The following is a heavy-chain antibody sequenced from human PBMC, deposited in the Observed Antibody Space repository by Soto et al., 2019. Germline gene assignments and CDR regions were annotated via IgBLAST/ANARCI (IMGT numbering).Heavy chain of an antibody. D-gene: IGHD5-18*01. V-gene: IGHV4-59*01. CDR2: IYYSGST. CDR1: GGSISSYY. Sequence: QVQLHESGPGLVKPSETLSLTCTVSGGSISSYYWSWIRQPPGKGLEWIGYIYYSGSTNYNPSLKSRVTISVDTSKSQFSLKLGSVTAADTAVYYCARDRGYSYGYDPHFDYWGQGTLVTVSS. J-gene: IGHJ4*02. CDR3: ARDRGYSYGYDPHFDY.